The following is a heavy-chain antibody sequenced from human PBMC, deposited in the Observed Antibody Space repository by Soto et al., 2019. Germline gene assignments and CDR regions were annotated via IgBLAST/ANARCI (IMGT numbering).Heavy chain of an antibody. CDR3: ARTSRFDC. CDR2: INYSGTI. D-gene: IGHD6-6*01. J-gene: IGHJ4*02. Sequence: PSETLSLTCAIYGGSFSDHYCSWVRQPPGKGLEWIGEINYSGTINYNPSLESRVTVSVDTSKNQCTLKMTSVTAADTAVYYCARTSRFDCWGQG. CDR1: GGSFSDHY. V-gene: IGHV4-34*01.